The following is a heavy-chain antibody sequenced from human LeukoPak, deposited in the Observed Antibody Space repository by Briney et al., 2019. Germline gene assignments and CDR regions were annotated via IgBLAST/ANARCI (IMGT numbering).Heavy chain of an antibody. J-gene: IGHJ4*02. V-gene: IGHV4-34*01. CDR3: ATRYCSGGSCYDY. Sequence: SETLSVTCAVYGGSFSGYYWSWIRQPPGKGLEWIGEINHSGSTNYNPSLKSRVTISVDTSKNQFSLKLSSVTAADTAVYYCATRYCSGGSCYDYWGQGTLVTVSS. CDR1: GGSFSGYY. CDR2: INHSGST. D-gene: IGHD2-15*01.